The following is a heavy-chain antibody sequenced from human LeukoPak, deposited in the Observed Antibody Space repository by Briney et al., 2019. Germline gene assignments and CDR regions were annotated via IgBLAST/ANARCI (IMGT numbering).Heavy chain of an antibody. Sequence: SETLSLTCTVSGGSVNSGSYFWSWIRQPPGKGLEWIGYIQNSARTNYNPSLESRVTISVDTSKNQFSLKLSSVTAADTAVYYCARGDGYDYDFWSGSVNWFDPWGQGTLVTVSS. J-gene: IGHJ5*02. V-gene: IGHV4-61*01. CDR3: ARGDGYDYDFWSGSVNWFDP. CDR1: GGSVNSGSYF. CDR2: IQNSART. D-gene: IGHD3-3*01.